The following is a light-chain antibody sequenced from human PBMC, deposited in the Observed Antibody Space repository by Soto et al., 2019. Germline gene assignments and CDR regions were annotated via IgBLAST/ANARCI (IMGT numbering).Light chain of an antibody. CDR1: QDIGTY. CDR3: QHSNHLPL. CDR2: DAS. Sequence: DIQMTQSPPSLSASVGDIVTITCQASQDIGTYLNWYQHKPGKAPNLVIYDASNLETGVPSRFSGGGSGTDFTFTISSLRPEDIATYYCQHSNHLPLFGPGTKVDF. J-gene: IGKJ3*01. V-gene: IGKV1-33*01.